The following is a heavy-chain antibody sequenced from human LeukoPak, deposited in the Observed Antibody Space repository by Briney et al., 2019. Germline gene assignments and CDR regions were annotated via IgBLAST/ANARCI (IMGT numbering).Heavy chain of an antibody. CDR3: ARRGGYGGYYYYYGMDV. CDR2: IYARGST. D-gene: IGHD5-12*01. V-gene: IGHV4-4*09. CDR1: GDSVTNYD. J-gene: IGHJ6*02. Sequence: SETLSLTCTVSGDSVTNYDWSWIRQAPGKGLEWIGNIYARGSTNYNPSLKSRVTISVDTSKNQFSLKLSSVTAADTAVYYCARRGGYGGYYYYYGMDVWGQGTTVTVSS.